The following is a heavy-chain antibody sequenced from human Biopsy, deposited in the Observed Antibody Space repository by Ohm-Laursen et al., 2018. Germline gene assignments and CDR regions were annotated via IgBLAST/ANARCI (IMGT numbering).Heavy chain of an antibody. D-gene: IGHD1-26*01. CDR3: ARGPHSGSHSCFDY. CDR1: GGTFSSYS. J-gene: IGHJ4*02. CDR2: ITPIFDIN. Sequence: SVKVSCKASGGTFSSYSITWVRQAPGQGLEWMGGITPIFDINNYAQKFQGRLTITADESTSTAYMELSSLTTEDTAIYYCARGPHSGSHSCFDYWGRGTLVTVSS. V-gene: IGHV1-69*13.